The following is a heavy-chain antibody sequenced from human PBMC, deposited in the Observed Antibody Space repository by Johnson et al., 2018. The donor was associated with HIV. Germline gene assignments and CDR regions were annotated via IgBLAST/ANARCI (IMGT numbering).Heavy chain of an antibody. V-gene: IGHV3-30*18. CDR2: ISYDGSNK. J-gene: IGHJ3*02. CDR1: GFTFSSYG. D-gene: IGHD6-19*01. CDR3: AKAVAGPGRDAFDI. Sequence: VQLVESGGGVVQPGRSLRLSCAASGFTFSSYGMHWVRQAPGKGLEWVAVISYDGSNKYYAASVKGRFTISRDNSKNTLYLQMNSLRAEDTAVYYCAKAVAGPGRDAFDIWGQGTMVTVSS.